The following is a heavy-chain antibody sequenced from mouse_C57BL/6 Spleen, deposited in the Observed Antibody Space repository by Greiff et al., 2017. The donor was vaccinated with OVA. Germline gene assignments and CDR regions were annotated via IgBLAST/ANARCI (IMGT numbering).Heavy chain of an antibody. D-gene: IGHD2-3*01. CDR2: IYPRDGST. Sequence: VKLVESGPELVKPGASVKLSCKASGCTFTSYDINWVKQRPGQGLEWIGWIYPRDGSTKYNEKFKGKATLTVDTSSSTAYMELHSLTSEDSAVYFCARAGDGAMDYWGQGTSVTVSS. V-gene: IGHV1-85*01. CDR3: ARAGDGAMDY. CDR1: GCTFTSYD. J-gene: IGHJ4*01.